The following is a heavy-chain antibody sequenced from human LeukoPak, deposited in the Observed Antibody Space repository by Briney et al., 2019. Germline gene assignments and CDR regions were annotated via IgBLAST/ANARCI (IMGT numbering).Heavy chain of an antibody. CDR2: IYYSGST. V-gene: IGHV4-39*01. D-gene: IGHD1-26*01. J-gene: IGHJ4*02. CDR1: GGSISSSSYY. CDR3: ARLVGATPQNDY. Sequence: PSETLSLTCTVSGGSISSSSYYWGWIRQPPGKGLEWIGSIYYSGSTYYNPSLKSRVTISVDTSKNQFSLKLSSVTAADTAVYYCARLVGATPQNDYWGQGTLVTVSS.